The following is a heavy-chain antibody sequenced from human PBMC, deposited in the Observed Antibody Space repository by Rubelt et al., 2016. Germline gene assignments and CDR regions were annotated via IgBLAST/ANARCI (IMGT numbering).Heavy chain of an antibody. J-gene: IGHJ5*02. Sequence: QVQLQQWGAGLLKPSETLSLTCAVYGGSFSGYYWSWIRQPPGKGLEWIGEINHSGSTNYNPSLKSRVTISVDTSKNQFSLKLSSVTAADTAVYYCARGPYYDSSGYYPSWFDPWGQGTLVTVSS. D-gene: IGHD3-22*01. CDR3: ARGPYYDSSGYYPSWFDP. CDR2: INHSGST. CDR1: GGSFSGYY. V-gene: IGHV4-34*01.